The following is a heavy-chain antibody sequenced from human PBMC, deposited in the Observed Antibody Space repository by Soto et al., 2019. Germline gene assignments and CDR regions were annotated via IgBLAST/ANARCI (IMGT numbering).Heavy chain of an antibody. V-gene: IGHV3-21*01. J-gene: IGHJ6*03. CDR1: GFTFSSYS. CDR3: ARDRNSDFWSGYYSHNYYYMDV. Sequence: EVLLVESGGGLVKPGGSLRLSCAASGFTFSSYSMNWVRQAPGKGLEWVSSFSGRSNYIYYADSVKGRFTISRDNAKNSLYLQMNSLRAEDTAVYYCARDRNSDFWSGYYSHNYYYMDVWGKGTTVTVSS. CDR2: FSGRSNYI. D-gene: IGHD3-3*01.